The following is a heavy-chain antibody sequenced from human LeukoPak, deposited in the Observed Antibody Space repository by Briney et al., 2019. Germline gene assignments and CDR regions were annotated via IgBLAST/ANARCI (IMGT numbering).Heavy chain of an antibody. CDR2: FDPEDGET. CDR1: GYTLTELS. V-gene: IGHV1-24*01. CDR3: ARSGRGYSYGYYYYYMDV. D-gene: IGHD5-18*01. J-gene: IGHJ6*03. Sequence: GASVKVSCKVSGYTLTELSMHWVRQAPGKGLEWMGGFDPEDGETIYAQKFQGRVTMTEDTSTDTAYMELSSMRSEDTAVYYCARSGRGYSYGYYYYYMDVWGKGTTVTVSS.